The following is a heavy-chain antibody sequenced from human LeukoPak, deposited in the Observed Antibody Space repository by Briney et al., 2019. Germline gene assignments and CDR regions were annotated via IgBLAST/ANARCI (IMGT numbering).Heavy chain of an antibody. CDR2: ISSSSSDI. J-gene: IGHJ4*02. V-gene: IGHV3-21*01. Sequence: GGSLRLSCAASGFTFSSYWMSWVRQAPGKGLEWVSSISSSSSDIYYAVSVKGRFTISRDNAKNSLYLQMNSLRAEDTAVYFCARDSRTTGTTSGYFDYWGQGTLVTVSS. CDR1: GFTFSSYW. D-gene: IGHD1-1*01. CDR3: ARDSRTTGTTSGYFDY.